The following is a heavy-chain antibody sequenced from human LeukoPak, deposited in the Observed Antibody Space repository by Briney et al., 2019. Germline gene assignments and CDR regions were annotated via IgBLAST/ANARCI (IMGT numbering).Heavy chain of an antibody. CDR1: GFTFSSYA. Sequence: GRSLRLSCAASGFTFSSYAMPWVRQAPGKGLEWVAVISYDGSNKYYADSVKGRFTISRDNSKNTLYLQMNSLRAEDTAVYYCARDNYYDSSGYYYLFDYWGQGTLVTVSS. D-gene: IGHD3-22*01. V-gene: IGHV3-30*04. CDR3: ARDNYYDSSGYYYLFDY. CDR2: ISYDGSNK. J-gene: IGHJ4*02.